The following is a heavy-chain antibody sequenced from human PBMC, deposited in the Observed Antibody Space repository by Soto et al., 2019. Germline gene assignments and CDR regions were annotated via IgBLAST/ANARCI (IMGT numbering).Heavy chain of an antibody. V-gene: IGHV1-8*01. J-gene: IGHJ6*02. CDR1: GYTFTSYD. CDR3: ARRLYSNYGGRWYYYYYGMDV. Sequence: ASVKVSCKASGYTFTSYDINWVRQATGQGLEWMGWMNPNSGNTGYAQKLQGRVTMTRNTSISTAYMELSSLRSEDTAVYYCARRLYSNYGGRWYYYYYGMDVWGQGTTVTVSS. CDR2: MNPNSGNT. D-gene: IGHD4-4*01.